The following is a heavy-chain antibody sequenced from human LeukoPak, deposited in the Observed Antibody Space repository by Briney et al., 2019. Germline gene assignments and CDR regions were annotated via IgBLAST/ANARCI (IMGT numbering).Heavy chain of an antibody. Sequence: GASVKVSCKASGYTFTSYNINWVRQATGQGLEWMEWMNPNSGNTGYARRFQGRIIVSRNTSISTAYMELSSLTSEDTAIYYCARIAAAGNRRLNHWGQGTLVTVAS. J-gene: IGHJ5*02. CDR2: MNPNSGNT. CDR3: ARIAAAGNRRLNH. V-gene: IGHV1-8*01. CDR1: GYTFTSYN. D-gene: IGHD6-13*01.